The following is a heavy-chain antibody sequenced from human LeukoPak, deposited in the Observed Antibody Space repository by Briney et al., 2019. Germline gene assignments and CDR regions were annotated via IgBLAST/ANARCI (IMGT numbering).Heavy chain of an antibody. V-gene: IGHV3-30*18. CDR3: GKGYYSSGY. J-gene: IGHJ4*02. D-gene: IGHD5-18*01. CDR1: GFTFSSYG. Sequence: GGSLRLSCAASGFTFSSYGMHWVRPAPGKGLERVALISYDGSNKYYADSVKGRFTISRDNSKNTLYLQMNSLRAEDTAVYYCGKGYYSSGYWGQGTLVTVSS. CDR2: ISYDGSNK.